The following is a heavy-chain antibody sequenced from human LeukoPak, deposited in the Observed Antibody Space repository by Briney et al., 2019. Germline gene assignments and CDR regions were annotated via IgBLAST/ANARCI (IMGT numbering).Heavy chain of an antibody. V-gene: IGHV4-39*01. Sequence: SETLSLTCTVSGDSLSSGSYYWGWIRQPPGKGLEWLGSIYYSWSTSSNPSLKSRVTISVDTSKNQFSLKLSSVTAADTAVYYCARNMTLRDDSSGYTHQWFDPWGQGTLVTVSS. CDR2: IYYSWST. J-gene: IGHJ5*02. CDR1: GDSLSSGSYY. CDR3: ARNMTLRDDSSGYTHQWFDP. D-gene: IGHD3-22*01.